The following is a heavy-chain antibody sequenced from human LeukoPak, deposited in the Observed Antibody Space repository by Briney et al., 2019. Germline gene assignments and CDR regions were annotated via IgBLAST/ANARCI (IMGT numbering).Heavy chain of an antibody. Sequence: GGSPRLSCAASGFTFSSYAMHWVRQAPGKGLEWVAVISYDGSNKYYADSVKGRFTISRDNSKNTLYLQMNSLRAEDTAVYYCARESGSYYGVFDYWGQGTLVTVSS. CDR2: ISYDGSNK. D-gene: IGHD1-26*01. CDR1: GFTFSSYA. J-gene: IGHJ4*02. CDR3: ARESGSYYGVFDY. V-gene: IGHV3-30-3*01.